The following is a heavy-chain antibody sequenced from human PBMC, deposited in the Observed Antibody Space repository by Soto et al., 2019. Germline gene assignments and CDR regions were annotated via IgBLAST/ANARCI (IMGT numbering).Heavy chain of an antibody. CDR2: IYPAASDT. Sequence: GESLKISCKTSGYTFSRYWIAWVRQTPGRGLEWMGIIYPAASDTGYSPSFQGQVTISADKSTSTASLHWNSLKASDSATYYCARKDSSGYSNWFDPWGQGPLVTVSS. V-gene: IGHV5-51*01. J-gene: IGHJ5*02. D-gene: IGHD3-22*01. CDR1: GYTFSRYW. CDR3: ARKDSSGYSNWFDP.